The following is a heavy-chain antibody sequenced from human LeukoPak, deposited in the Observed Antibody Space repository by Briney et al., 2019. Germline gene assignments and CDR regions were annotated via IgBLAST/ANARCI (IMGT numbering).Heavy chain of an antibody. CDR1: GFTFRSYW. D-gene: IGHD5-24*01. CDR2: IKQDGSEK. J-gene: IGHJ4*02. CDR3: AKDRLRWAQLQYYFDY. V-gene: IGHV3-7*01. Sequence: GGSLRLSCAASGFTFRSYWMTWVRQAPGKGLEWVAAIKQDGSEKYYVDSAKGRFSISRDNAKNSVYLQMNSLSVEDTAVYYCAKDRLRWAQLQYYFDYWGQGTLVTVSS.